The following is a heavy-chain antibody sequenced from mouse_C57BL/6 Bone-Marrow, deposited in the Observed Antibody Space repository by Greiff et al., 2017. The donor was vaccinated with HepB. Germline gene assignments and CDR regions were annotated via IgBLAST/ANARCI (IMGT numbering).Heavy chain of an antibody. CDR1: GYAFTNYL. CDR2: INPGSGGT. Sequence: QVQLQQSGAELVRPGTSVKVSCKASGYAFTNYLLEWVKQRPGQGLEWIGVINPGSGGTNYNEKFKGKATLTADKSSSTAYMQLSSLTSEDSAVYFCARRPPFYYGSSYAMDYWGQGTSVTVSS. D-gene: IGHD1-1*01. CDR3: ARRPPFYYGSSYAMDY. J-gene: IGHJ4*01. V-gene: IGHV1-54*01.